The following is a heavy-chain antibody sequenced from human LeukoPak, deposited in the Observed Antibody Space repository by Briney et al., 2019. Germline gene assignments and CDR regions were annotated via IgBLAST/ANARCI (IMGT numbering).Heavy chain of an antibody. D-gene: IGHD3-10*01. J-gene: IGHJ4*02. Sequence: GGSLRLSCAASGFTFSSYSMNWVRQAPGKGLEWVSSISSSSSYIYYADSVKGRFTISRDNAKNSLYLQMNSLRAEDTAVYYCARDREMRSGFTFDYRGQGTLVTVSS. CDR2: ISSSSSYI. V-gene: IGHV3-21*01. CDR3: ARDREMRSGFTFDY. CDR1: GFTFSSYS.